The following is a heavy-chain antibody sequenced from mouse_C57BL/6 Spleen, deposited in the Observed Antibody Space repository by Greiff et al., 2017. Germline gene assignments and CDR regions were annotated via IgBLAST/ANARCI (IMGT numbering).Heavy chain of an antibody. CDR1: GYTFTSYW. CDR2: IDPSDSET. D-gene: IGHD2-5*01. V-gene: IGHV1-52*01. Sequence: QVQLQQPGAELVRPGSSVKLSCKASGYTFTSYWMHWVKQRPIQGLEWIGNIDPSDSETHYNQKFKDKATLTVDKSSSTAYRQLSSPTSEDSAFYYCARGAAYYINFDYFDYWGQGTTLTVSS. CDR3: ARGAAYYINFDYFDY. J-gene: IGHJ2*01.